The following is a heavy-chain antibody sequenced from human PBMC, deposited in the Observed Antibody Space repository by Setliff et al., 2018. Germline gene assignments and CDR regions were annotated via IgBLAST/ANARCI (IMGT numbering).Heavy chain of an antibody. D-gene: IGHD6-13*01. V-gene: IGHV1-69*10. Sequence: GASVKVSCKASGGTFISYAISWVRQAPGQGLEWMGGIIPILGIANYAQKFQGRVTITADKSTSTAYMELSSLRSEDTAVYYCARERSSSWPTKYYFDYWGQGTLVTVSS. CDR2: IIPILGIA. J-gene: IGHJ4*02. CDR1: GGTFISYA. CDR3: ARERSSSWPTKYYFDY.